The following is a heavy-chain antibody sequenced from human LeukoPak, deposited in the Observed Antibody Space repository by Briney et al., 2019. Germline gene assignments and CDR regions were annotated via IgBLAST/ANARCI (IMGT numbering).Heavy chain of an antibody. J-gene: IGHJ4*02. V-gene: IGHV3-23*01. CDR1: GFTLSSYL. CDR2: ISGSGDNT. Sequence: GGSLRLSCAASGFTLSSYLMTWVRQAPGKGLEWVSGISGSGDNTNYADSVKGRFTISRENTKNTLYLQVNSLRADDTAVYYCAKGFWNDGGIGFDYWGQGTLVTVSS. D-gene: IGHD1-1*01. CDR3: AKGFWNDGGIGFDY.